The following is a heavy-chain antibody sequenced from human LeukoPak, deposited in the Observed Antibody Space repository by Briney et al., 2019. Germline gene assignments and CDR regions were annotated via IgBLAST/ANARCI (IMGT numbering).Heavy chain of an antibody. CDR3: ARGGLVVAAWVTQDAFDI. CDR1: GYTYTGYY. Sequence: GASVMVSCKASGYTYTGYYMHWVRHAPGQGLEWMGWINPNSGGTNYAQKFQGRVTMTRDTSISIAYMELSRLRSDDTAVYYCARGGLVVAAWVTQDAFDIWGQGTMVTVSS. CDR2: INPNSGGT. V-gene: IGHV1-2*02. J-gene: IGHJ3*02. D-gene: IGHD2-15*01.